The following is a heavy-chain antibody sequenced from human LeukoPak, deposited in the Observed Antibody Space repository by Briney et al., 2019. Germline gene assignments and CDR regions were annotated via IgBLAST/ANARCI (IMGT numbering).Heavy chain of an antibody. CDR3: ARMWFGEFWGIWFDP. D-gene: IGHD3-10*01. CDR1: GFTFSSYW. V-gene: IGHV3-7*01. CDR2: IKQDGSEK. Sequence: GGSLGLSCAASGFTFSSYWMSWVRQAPGKGLEWVANIKQDGSEKYYEDSVKGRFTISRDNAKNSLYLQMNSLRAEDTAVYYCARMWFGEFWGIWFDPWGQGTLVTVSS. J-gene: IGHJ5*02.